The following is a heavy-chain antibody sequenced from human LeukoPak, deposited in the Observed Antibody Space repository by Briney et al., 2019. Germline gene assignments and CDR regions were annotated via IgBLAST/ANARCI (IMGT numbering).Heavy chain of an antibody. D-gene: IGHD3-10*01. J-gene: IGHJ4*02. CDR3: ASGAEWFGELFLCDY. Sequence: PGGSLRLSCAASGFTVSTNYMSWVRQAPGKGLEWVSVIYSGGSTYYVDSVKGRFTISRDNSKNTLYLQMNSLRAEDTVVYYCASGAEWFGELFLCDYWGQGTLVTVSS. CDR1: GFTVSTNY. V-gene: IGHV3-66*01. CDR2: IYSGGST.